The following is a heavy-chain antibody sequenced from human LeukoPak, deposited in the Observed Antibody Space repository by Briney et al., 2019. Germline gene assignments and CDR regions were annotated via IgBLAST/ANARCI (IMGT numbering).Heavy chain of an antibody. V-gene: IGHV4-4*07. Sequence: YYXSXIRQPAGKGLEWIGRIYTSGSTNYNPSLKSRVTMSVDTSKNQFSLRLSSVTAADTAVYYCARDNLGSWGDTYFDYWGQGTLVTVSS. CDR2: IYTSGST. CDR3: ARDNLGSWGDTYFDY. J-gene: IGHJ4*02. CDR1: YY. D-gene: IGHD6-13*01.